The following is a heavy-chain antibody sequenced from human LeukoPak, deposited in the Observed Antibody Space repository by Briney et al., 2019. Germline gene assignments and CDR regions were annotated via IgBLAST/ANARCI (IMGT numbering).Heavy chain of an antibody. CDR3: ARDSAGNDY. J-gene: IGHJ4*02. V-gene: IGHV3-7*01. CDR1: GFTFSTYW. Sequence: SGGSLRLSCAASGFTFSTYWMSWVRQAPGKGLEWVANIKQDGSEKYYVDSVKGRFTISRDNAKSSLYLQMNSLRAEDTAMYYCARDSAGNDYWGQGTLVTVSS. CDR2: IKQDGSEK. D-gene: IGHD6-13*01.